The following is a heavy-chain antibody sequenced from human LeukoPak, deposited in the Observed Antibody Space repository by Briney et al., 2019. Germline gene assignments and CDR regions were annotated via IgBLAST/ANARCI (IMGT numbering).Heavy chain of an antibody. V-gene: IGHV3-73*01. J-gene: IGHJ4*02. CDR2: IRSKANSYAT. CDR3: TSLVAVSTDDY. Sequence: GGSLRLSCAASGFTFSGSAMHWVRQASGKGLEWVGRIRSKANSYATAYAASVKGRFTISRDDSKNTAYLQMNSLKTEDTAVYYCTSLVAVSTDDYWGQGTLVTVSS. D-gene: IGHD6-19*01. CDR1: GFTFSGSA.